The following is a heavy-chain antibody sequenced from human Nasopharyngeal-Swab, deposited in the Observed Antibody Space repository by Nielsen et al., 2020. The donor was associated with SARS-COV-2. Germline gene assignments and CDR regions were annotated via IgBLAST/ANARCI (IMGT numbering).Heavy chain of an antibody. CDR1: GDSITSGYF. CDR2: MYHTGST. V-gene: IGHV4-38-2*01. D-gene: IGHD2-2*02. CDR3: ARLYISPRRFDP. Sequence: SETLSLTCAVSGDSITSGYFWGWIRQPSGKGLEWIGSMYHTGSTYYNPSLKSRVTISIDTSKNQFSLKLSSVTAADTAVYYCARLYISPRRFDPWGQGTLVTVSS. J-gene: IGHJ5*02.